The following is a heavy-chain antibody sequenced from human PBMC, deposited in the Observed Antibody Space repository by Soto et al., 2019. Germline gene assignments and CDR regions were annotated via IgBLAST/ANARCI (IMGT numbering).Heavy chain of an antibody. Sequence: QVQLVQSGAEVQKPGSSVKVSCKASGGTFSSYAISWVRQAPGQGLEWMGGIIPIFGTANYAQKFQGRVTITADKSTSTAYMELSSLRSEDTAVYYCARVRVTTLNYYYYGMDVWGQGTTVTVSS. CDR3: ARVRVTTLNYYYYGMDV. V-gene: IGHV1-69*06. CDR1: GGTFSSYA. D-gene: IGHD4-4*01. J-gene: IGHJ6*02. CDR2: IIPIFGTA.